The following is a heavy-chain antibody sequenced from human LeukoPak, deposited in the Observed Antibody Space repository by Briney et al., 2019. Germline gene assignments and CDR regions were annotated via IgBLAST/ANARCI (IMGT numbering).Heavy chain of an antibody. CDR3: ARGSDILTGYYTLDY. J-gene: IGHJ4*02. Sequence: SETLSLTCTVSGGSISSYYWSWIRQPAGKGLEWIGRIYTSGSTNYNPSLKSRVTISVDTSKNQFSLKLSSVTAADTAVYYCARGSDILTGYYTLDYWGQGTLVTVSS. CDR1: GGSISSYY. V-gene: IGHV4-4*07. D-gene: IGHD3-9*01. CDR2: IYTSGST.